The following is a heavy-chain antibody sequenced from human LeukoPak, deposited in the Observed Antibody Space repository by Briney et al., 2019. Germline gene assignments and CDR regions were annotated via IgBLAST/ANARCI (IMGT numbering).Heavy chain of an antibody. Sequence: GESLKISCKGSGYSFTSHWIGWVRQMPGKGLEWTGIISPGDSDTRYSPSFQGQVTVSADRSISTAYLQWSSLKASDTAMYYCARPLCSGGSCYIDYWGQGTLVTVSS. CDR3: ARPLCSGGSCYIDY. CDR1: GYSFTSHW. V-gene: IGHV5-51*01. D-gene: IGHD2-15*01. CDR2: ISPGDSDT. J-gene: IGHJ4*02.